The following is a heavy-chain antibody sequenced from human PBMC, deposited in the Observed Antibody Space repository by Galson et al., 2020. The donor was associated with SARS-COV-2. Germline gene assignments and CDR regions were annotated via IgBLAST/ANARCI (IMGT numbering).Heavy chain of an antibody. J-gene: IGHJ3*02. D-gene: IGHD6-19*01. Sequence: GGSLRLSCAACGFTLSSYAMHWVRQAPGKGLEWVAVISYDGSNKYYADSVKGRFTISRDNSKNTLYLQMNSLRAEDTAVYYCARGSRAVAGTSDAFDIWGQGTMVTVSS. CDR3: ARGSRAVAGTSDAFDI. V-gene: IGHV3-30*04. CDR1: GFTLSSYA. CDR2: ISYDGSNK.